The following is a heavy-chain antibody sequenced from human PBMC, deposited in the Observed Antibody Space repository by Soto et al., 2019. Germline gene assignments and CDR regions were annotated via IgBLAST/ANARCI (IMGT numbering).Heavy chain of an antibody. J-gene: IGHJ5*02. CDR1: GGSFSGYY. D-gene: IGHD3-3*01. CDR3: ERGSGYDFWSGYYTGWFGT. CDR2: INHSGST. V-gene: IGHV4-34*01. Sequence: PSETLSLTCAVYGGSFSGYYWSWIRQPPGKGLEWIGEINHSGSTNYNPSLKSRVTISVDTSKNQFSLKLSSVTAADTAVYYCERGSGYDFWSGYYTGWFGTWGQGTLVTVSS.